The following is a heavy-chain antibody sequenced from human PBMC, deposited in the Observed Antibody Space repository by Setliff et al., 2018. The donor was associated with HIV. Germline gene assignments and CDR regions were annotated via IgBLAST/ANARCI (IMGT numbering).Heavy chain of an antibody. CDR3: ARGGYSDSSGYYHPFDY. J-gene: IGHJ4*02. V-gene: IGHV4-34*01. D-gene: IGHD3-22*01. CDR2: INHSGST. CDR1: SGSFSGYY. Sequence: ETLSLTCAVYSGSFSGYYWSWIRQPPGKGLEWIGEINHSGSTIYNPSLESRVTISVDTSKNQFSLRLNSVTAADTAVYYCARGGYSDSSGYYHPFDYWGQGTLVTVSS.